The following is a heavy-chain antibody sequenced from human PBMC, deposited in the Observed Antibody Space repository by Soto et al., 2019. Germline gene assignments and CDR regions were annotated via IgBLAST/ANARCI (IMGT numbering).Heavy chain of an antibody. CDR2: IYAGDSDT. CDR3: ARPRDGHKGKNYYGMDV. CDR1: GYTFTNYW. V-gene: IGHV5-51*01. J-gene: IGHJ6*02. Sequence: GESLKISCKGSGYTFTNYWIAWVRQMPGQGLEWMGLIYAGDSDTKYSPSFQGQVTVSVDKSISTAYLQWSSLKASDTAMYYCARPRDGHKGKNYYGMDVWGQGTTVTVSS.